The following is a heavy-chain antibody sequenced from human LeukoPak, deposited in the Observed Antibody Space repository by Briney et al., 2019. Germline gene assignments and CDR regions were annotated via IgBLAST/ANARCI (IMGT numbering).Heavy chain of an antibody. CDR1: GGTFNSYA. CDR3: ARDLEPAPRCKSGGNCYPLY. J-gene: IGHJ4*02. CDR2: IIPIFGTA. V-gene: IGHV1-69*05. D-gene: IGHD2-21*01. Sequence: GASVKVSCKASGGTFNSYAITWVRQAPGQGLEWMGGIIPIFGTANYAQKFQGRVTITTDESTSTAYMELSSLRSDDTAVYYCARDLEPAPRCKSGGNCYPLYWGQGTLVTVSS.